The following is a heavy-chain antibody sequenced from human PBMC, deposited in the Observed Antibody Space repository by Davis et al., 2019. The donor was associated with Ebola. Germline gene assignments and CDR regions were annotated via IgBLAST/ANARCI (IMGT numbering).Heavy chain of an antibody. D-gene: IGHD4-17*01. V-gene: IGHV4-34*01. CDR1: AGSFSGYY. CDR2: INHSGST. CDR3: ARGVYGAYFDR. J-gene: IGHJ4*02. Sequence: MPSETLSLTFAVYAGSFSGYYWSWIRQPPGKGLEWIGEINHSGSTNYNPSLKSRVTISVDSSKNQFSLKMSSVTAADTAVYYCARGVYGAYFDRWGQGTLVTVSS.